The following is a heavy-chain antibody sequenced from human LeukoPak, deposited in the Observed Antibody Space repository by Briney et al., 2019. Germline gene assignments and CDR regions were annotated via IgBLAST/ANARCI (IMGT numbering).Heavy chain of an antibody. Sequence: PSETLSLTCTVSGYSIDSVYYWGWIRQPPGKGLEWIGSIYHSGSTYYNPSLKSRVTISVDTSKNQFSLKLSSVTAADTAVYYCARLAWYYFDYWGQGTLVTVSS. D-gene: IGHD3/OR15-3a*01. CDR1: GYSIDSVYY. CDR3: ARLAWYYFDY. J-gene: IGHJ4*02. V-gene: IGHV4-38-2*02. CDR2: IYHSGST.